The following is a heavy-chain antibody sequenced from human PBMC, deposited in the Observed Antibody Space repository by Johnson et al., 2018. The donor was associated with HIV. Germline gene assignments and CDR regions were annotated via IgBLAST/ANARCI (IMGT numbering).Heavy chain of an antibody. D-gene: IGHD3-22*01. CDR1: GFTFSSYA. CDR3: ARGTPGDYDSSGYYRGSEAFYI. J-gene: IGHJ3*02. CDR2: ISYDGSAK. V-gene: IGHV3-30*04. Sequence: QVQLVESGGGVVQPGRSLRLSCAASGFTFSSYAMHWVRQAPGKGLEWVAVISYDGSAKYYADSVKGRFTLSRDSSKNTLYLQMNSLRAEDTAVYYCARGTPGDYDSSGYYRGSEAFYIWGQGTMVTVSS.